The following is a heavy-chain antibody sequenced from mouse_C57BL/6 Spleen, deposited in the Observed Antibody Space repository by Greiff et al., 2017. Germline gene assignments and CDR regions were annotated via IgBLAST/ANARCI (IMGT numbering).Heavy chain of an antibody. D-gene: IGHD2-3*01. V-gene: IGHV5-9*01. CDR3: ARQDGYYGGFAY. CDR1: GFTFSSYT. Sequence: EVQRVESGGGLVKPGGSLKLSCAASGFTFSSYTMSWVRQTPEKRLEWVATISGGGGNTYYPDSVKGRFTISRDNAKNTLYLQMSSLRSEDTALYYCARQDGYYGGFAYWGQGTLVTVSA. CDR2: ISGGGGNT. J-gene: IGHJ3*01.